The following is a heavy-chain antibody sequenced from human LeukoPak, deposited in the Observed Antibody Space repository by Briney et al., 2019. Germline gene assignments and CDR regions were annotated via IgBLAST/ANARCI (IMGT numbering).Heavy chain of an antibody. J-gene: IGHJ4*02. D-gene: IGHD6-19*01. CDR2: IIPIFGTA. CDR1: GYTFTSYD. CDR3: ARDLAVPAGRGFDY. V-gene: IGHV1-69*13. Sequence: SVKVSCKASGYTFTSYDINWVRQAPGQGLEWMGGIIPIFGTANYAQKFQGRVTITADESTSTAYMELSSLRSEDTAVYYCARDLAVPAGRGFDYWGQGTLVTVSS.